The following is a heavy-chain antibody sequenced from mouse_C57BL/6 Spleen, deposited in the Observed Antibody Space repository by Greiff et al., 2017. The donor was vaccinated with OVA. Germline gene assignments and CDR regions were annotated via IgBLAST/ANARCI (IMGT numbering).Heavy chain of an antibody. CDR3: ARENYGSRGAWFAY. J-gene: IGHJ3*01. Sequence: VQLQQPGAELVRPGSSVKLSCKASGYTFTSYWMAWVKQRPGQGLEWIGNIYPSDSETHYNQKFKDKATLTVDKSSSTAYMQLSSLTSEDSAVYYCARENYGSRGAWFAYWGQGTLVTVSA. V-gene: IGHV1-61*01. CDR1: GYTFTSYW. CDR2: IYPSDSET. D-gene: IGHD1-1*01.